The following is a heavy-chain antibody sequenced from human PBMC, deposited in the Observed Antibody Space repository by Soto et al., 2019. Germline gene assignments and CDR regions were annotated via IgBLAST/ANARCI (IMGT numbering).Heavy chain of an antibody. CDR2: ISGSGGST. CDR3: AKDRGSITGRFDY. J-gene: IGHJ4*02. V-gene: IGHV3-23*01. D-gene: IGHD1-20*01. CDR1: GFTFSSYA. Sequence: EVQLLESGGGLVQPGGSLRLSCAASGFTFSSYAMSWVRQAPGKGLEWVSGISGSGGSTYYADSVKGRFTVSRDNSKNPVYLQMNSLRAEDTAIYYCAKDRGSITGRFDYWGQGALVTVSS.